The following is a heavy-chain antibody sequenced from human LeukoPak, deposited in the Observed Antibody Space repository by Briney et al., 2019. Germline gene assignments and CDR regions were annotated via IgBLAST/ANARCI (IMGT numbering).Heavy chain of an antibody. D-gene: IGHD3-9*01. J-gene: IGHJ4*02. CDR1: GFTFNNYA. Sequence: GGSLRLSCAASGFTFNNYAMSWVRQAPGKGLEWVSSITSSGDRTFYADSVRGRFTISRDNSRSTLYLQMDSLRAEDTAVYYCAKDAYYDIAGYWGQGTLVTVSS. V-gene: IGHV3-23*01. CDR3: AKDAYYDIAGY. CDR2: ITSSGDRT.